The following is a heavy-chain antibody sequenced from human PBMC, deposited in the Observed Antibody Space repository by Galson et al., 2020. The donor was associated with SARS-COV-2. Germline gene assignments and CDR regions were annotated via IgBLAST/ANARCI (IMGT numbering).Heavy chain of an antibody. D-gene: IGHD6-19*01. J-gene: IGHJ4*02. CDR1: GGSINIGTYY. CDR2: IYSSGNP. CDR3: AREPIAVAGTPY. Sequence: SENLSLTCTVSGGSINIGTYYWTWIRQPAGKGLEWIGRIYSSGNPTYNPSLKSRVTISVDTSKNQFSLKLSSVTAADTSVYYCAREPIAVAGTPYCGPVTRVTVSS. V-gene: IGHV4-61*02.